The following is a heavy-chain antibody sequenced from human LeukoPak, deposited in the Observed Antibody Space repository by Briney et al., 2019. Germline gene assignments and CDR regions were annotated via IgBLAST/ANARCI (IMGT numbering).Heavy chain of an antibody. Sequence: ASVKVSCKASGYTFTNYGIAWVRQAPGQGLEWVGWISVYNGNTNYAEKLQGGVNVTTDRSTSTAYMELRSLRSDDTAVYYCARDFGAPPYSATRGYYMDVWGKGTTVTVSS. V-gene: IGHV1-18*01. D-gene: IGHD1-26*01. CDR1: GYTFTNYG. J-gene: IGHJ6*03. CDR3: ARDFGAPPYSATRGYYMDV. CDR2: ISVYNGNT.